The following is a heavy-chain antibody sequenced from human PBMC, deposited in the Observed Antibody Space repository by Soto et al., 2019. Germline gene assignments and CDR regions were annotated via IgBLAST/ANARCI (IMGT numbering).Heavy chain of an antibody. V-gene: IGHV1-3*01. CDR3: VVVTAIFLVGMDV. CDR1: GYTFTSYA. CDR2: INAGNGNT. D-gene: IGHD2-21*02. J-gene: IGHJ6*02. Sequence: QVQLVQSGAEVKKPGASVKVSCKASGYTFTSYAMHWVRQAPGQRLEWMGWINAGNGNTKYSQKFQGRVTITRDTSASTAYMELSSLRSEDTAGYERVVVTAIFLVGMDVWGQGTTVTVSS.